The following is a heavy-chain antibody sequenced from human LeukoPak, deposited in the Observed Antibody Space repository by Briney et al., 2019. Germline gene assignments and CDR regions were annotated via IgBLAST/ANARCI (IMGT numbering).Heavy chain of an antibody. V-gene: IGHV1-24*01. Sequence: ASVKVSCKVSGYTLTESSMHWVRQAPGKGLEWMGGFDPEDGETIYAQKFQGRVTMTEDTSTDTAYMELSSLRSEDTAVYYCATGVGATHWYFDLWGRGTLVTVSS. D-gene: IGHD1-26*01. CDR1: GYTLTESS. CDR2: FDPEDGET. J-gene: IGHJ2*01. CDR3: ATGVGATHWYFDL.